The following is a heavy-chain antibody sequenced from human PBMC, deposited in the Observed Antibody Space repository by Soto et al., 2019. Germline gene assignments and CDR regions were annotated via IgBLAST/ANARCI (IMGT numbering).Heavy chain of an antibody. Sequence: QVQLVQSGAEVKKPGSSVKVSCKASGGTFSSYAISWVRQAPGQGLEWMGGIIPIFGTANYAQKVQGRVTITADESTSTAYMELSSLRSEDTAVYYCAGPPELTRIYYYYGMDVWGQGPTVTVSS. CDR1: GGTFSSYA. CDR2: IIPIFGTA. V-gene: IGHV1-69*12. D-gene: IGHD1-7*01. CDR3: AGPPELTRIYYYYGMDV. J-gene: IGHJ6*02.